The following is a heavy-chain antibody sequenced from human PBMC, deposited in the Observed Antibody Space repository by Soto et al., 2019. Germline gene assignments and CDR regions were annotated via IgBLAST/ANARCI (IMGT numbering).Heavy chain of an antibody. V-gene: IGHV4-61*01. J-gene: IGHJ5*02. CDR3: AREFNHSTEAFGP. CDR1: GGSVNSDNFY. D-gene: IGHD3-16*01. CDR2: IYYTGST. Sequence: SETLSLTCTVSGGSVNSDNFYWSWIRQPPGRGLEWIGYIYYTGSTNYNPSLKSRVTISIDTSRNQFSLKLSSVTAADTAVYYRAREFNHSTEAFGPRGQGSLVTVSS.